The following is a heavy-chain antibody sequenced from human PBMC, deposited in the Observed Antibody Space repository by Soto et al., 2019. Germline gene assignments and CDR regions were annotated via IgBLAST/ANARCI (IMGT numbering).Heavy chain of an antibody. D-gene: IGHD3-10*01. CDR2: IYPGDSDT. V-gene: IGHV5-51*01. J-gene: IGHJ6*02. CDR3: AGGGVRGVITRTRDYYGMDV. CDR1: GYSFTSYW. Sequence: GESLKISCKGSGYSFTSYWIGWVRQMPWKGLEWMGIIYPGDSDTRYSPSFQGQVTISADKSISTAYLQWSSLKASDTAMYYCAGGGVRGVITRTRDYYGMDVWGQGTTVNVSS.